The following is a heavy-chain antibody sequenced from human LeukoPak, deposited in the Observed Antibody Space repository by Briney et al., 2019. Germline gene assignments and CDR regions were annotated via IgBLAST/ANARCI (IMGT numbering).Heavy chain of an antibody. D-gene: IGHD6-19*01. V-gene: IGHV4-39*01. CDR3: ARNIAVAGRGDYMDV. Sequence: PSETLSLTCTVSGGSISSSRYYGGWIRQPPGKGLEWIGSKYYSGSTYYNPSFKNRVTISVDTSKNQFSLKLSSVTAADTAVYYCARNIAVAGRGDYMDVWGKGTTVTISS. CDR2: KYYSGST. CDR1: GGSISSSRYY. J-gene: IGHJ6*03.